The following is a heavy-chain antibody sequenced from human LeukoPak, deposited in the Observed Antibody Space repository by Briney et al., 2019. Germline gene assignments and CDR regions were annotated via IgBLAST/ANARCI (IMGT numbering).Heavy chain of an antibody. D-gene: IGHD5-18*01. J-gene: IGHJ6*02. CDR1: GFTLSSYW. V-gene: IGHV3-74*01. Sequence: GGSLRLSCAASAASGFTLSSYWMHWVRQAPGKGLVWVSRINSDGSITNYADSVKGRFTISRDSAKDTLYLQMNSLRAEDTAVYYCARAPGYSYGHYYYGMDVWGQGTTVTVSS. CDR2: INSDGSIT. CDR3: ARAPGYSYGHYYYGMDV.